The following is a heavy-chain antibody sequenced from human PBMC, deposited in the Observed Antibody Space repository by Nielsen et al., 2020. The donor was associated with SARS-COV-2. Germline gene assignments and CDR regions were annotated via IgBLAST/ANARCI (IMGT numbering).Heavy chain of an antibody. J-gene: IGHJ6*02. CDR1: GFTFSSYA. CDR3: ARALYGNYYYGMDV. CDR2: ISYDGSNK. D-gene: IGHD4-17*01. Sequence: GGSLRLSCAASGFTFSSYAMHWVRQAPGKGLEWVAVISYDGSNKYYADSVKGRFTISRDNSKNTLYLQMNSLRAEDTAVYYCARALYGNYYYGMDVWGQGTTVTVSS. V-gene: IGHV3-30-3*01.